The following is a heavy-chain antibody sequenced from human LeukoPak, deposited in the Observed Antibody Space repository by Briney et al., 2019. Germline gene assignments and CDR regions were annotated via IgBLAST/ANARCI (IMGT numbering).Heavy chain of an antibody. CDR3: AREDVPGTNWFDP. V-gene: IGHV4-59*02. J-gene: IGHJ5*02. CDR1: GGSVSGHY. CDR2: IYASGST. Sequence: SETLSLTCAVSGGSVSGHYWDWIRQPPGKGLEGIGYIYASGSTNYNPSLKSRVPISVDTSENHFSLKLTSVTAADTAVYYCAREDVPGTNWFDPRGQGTLVTVSS. D-gene: IGHD1-26*01.